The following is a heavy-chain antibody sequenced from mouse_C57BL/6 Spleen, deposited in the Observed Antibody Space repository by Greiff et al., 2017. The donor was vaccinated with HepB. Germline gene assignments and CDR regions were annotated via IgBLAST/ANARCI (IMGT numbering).Heavy chain of an antibody. CDR2: ISNGGGST. CDR3: ARQGITTVVATGMDY. V-gene: IGHV5-12*01. CDR1: GFTFSDYY. Sequence: DVMLVESGGGLVQPGGSLKLSCAASGFTFSDYYMYWVRPTPEKRLEWVAYISNGGGSTYYPDTVKGRFPISRDNAKNTLYLQMSRLKSEDTAMYYCARQGITTVVATGMDYWGQGTSVTVSS. J-gene: IGHJ4*01. D-gene: IGHD1-1*01.